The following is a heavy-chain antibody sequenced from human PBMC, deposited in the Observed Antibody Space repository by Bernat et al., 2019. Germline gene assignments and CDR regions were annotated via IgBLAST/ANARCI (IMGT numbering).Heavy chain of an antibody. CDR1: GFTFSSYW. CDR2: IKQDGSEK. V-gene: IGHV3-7*03. Sequence: EVQLVESGGGLVQPGGSLRLSCAASGFTFSSYWMSWVRQAPGKGLEWVANIKQDGSEKYYVDSVKGRFTISRDNAKNSLYLQMNSLRAEDTAVYYCAREGREQWLVPSYYFDYWGQGTLVTVSS. D-gene: IGHD6-19*01. CDR3: AREGREQWLVPSYYFDY. J-gene: IGHJ4*02.